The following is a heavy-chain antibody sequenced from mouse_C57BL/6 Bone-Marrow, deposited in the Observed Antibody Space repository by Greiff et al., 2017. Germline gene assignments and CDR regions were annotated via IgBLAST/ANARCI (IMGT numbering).Heavy chain of an antibody. D-gene: IGHD2-2*01. CDR1: GYAFTNYL. CDR3: AREENGYDGFAY. CDR2: INPGSGGT. Sequence: QVQLQQSGAELVRPGTSVKVSCKASGYAFTNYLIEWVKQRPGQGLEWIGVINPGSGGTNYNEKFKGKATLTADKSSSTAYMQLSSRTSEDSAVYFCAREENGYDGFAYWGQGTLVTVSA. V-gene: IGHV1-54*01. J-gene: IGHJ3*01.